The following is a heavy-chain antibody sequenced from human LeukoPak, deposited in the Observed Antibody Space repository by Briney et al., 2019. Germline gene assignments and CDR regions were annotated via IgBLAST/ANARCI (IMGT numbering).Heavy chain of an antibody. CDR3: AIRGYSYDYGMDV. V-gene: IGHV1-46*01. Sequence: ASVKVSCKASGYTFTSYYMHWVRQAPGQGLEWMGIINPSGGSTSYAQKFQGRVTMTRDTSTSTVYMELSSLRAEDTAVYYCAIRGYSYDYGMDVWGQGTTVTVSS. J-gene: IGHJ6*02. CDR1: GYTFTSYY. CDR2: INPSGGST. D-gene: IGHD5-18*01.